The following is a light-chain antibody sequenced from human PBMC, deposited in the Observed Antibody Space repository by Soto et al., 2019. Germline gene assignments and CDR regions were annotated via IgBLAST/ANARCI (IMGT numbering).Light chain of an antibody. CDR2: GAS. CDR3: QPYGGSPYT. CDR1: QSVSSNY. J-gene: IGKJ2*01. V-gene: IGKV3-20*01. Sequence: EIVLTQSPGTLSLSPGERATLSCRASQSVSSNYLAWYQHKPGQAPRLLFSGASSRATGIPDRFSGSGSWTDFSLPIHRLEPEDFAGDLCQPYGGSPYTFGQGTKLEI.